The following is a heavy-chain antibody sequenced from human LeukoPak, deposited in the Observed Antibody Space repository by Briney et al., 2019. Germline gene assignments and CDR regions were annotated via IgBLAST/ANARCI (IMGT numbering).Heavy chain of an antibody. CDR2: ISYDGSNI. J-gene: IGHJ4*02. V-gene: IGHV3-30*04. CDR1: GFTFSIFS. D-gene: IGHD5-24*01. Sequence: GGSLRLSCAASGFTFSIFSMHWVRQAPGKGLEWVAVISYDGSNIYYLDSVKGRFTISRDNSMNTLYLQMNSLRAEDTAVYYCARKRDGSIRGFFDYWGQGTLVTVSS. CDR3: ARKRDGSIRGFFDY.